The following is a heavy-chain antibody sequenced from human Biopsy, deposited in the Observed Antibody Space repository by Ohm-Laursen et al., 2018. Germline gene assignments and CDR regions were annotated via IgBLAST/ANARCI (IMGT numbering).Heavy chain of an antibody. CDR1: GGTFSNYG. D-gene: IGHD3-9*01. CDR3: ATKLTGYFHH. Sequence: ASVKVSCKAPGGTFSNYGVNWVRQAPGQGLELLGGNIPILGTGNYAQKFQDRVTVAADTSTSTATMELRSLRSDDTAVYYCATKLTGYFHHWGQGTLVIVSS. V-gene: IGHV1-69*06. J-gene: IGHJ1*01. CDR2: NIPILGTG.